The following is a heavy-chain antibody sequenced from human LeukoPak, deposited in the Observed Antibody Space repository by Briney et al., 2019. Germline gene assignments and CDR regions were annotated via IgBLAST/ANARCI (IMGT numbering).Heavy chain of an antibody. CDR1: GGSISSYY. CDR3: ARGEPYYDFWSGNGGTQLDP. D-gene: IGHD3-3*01. V-gene: IGHV4-59*01. J-gene: IGHJ5*02. Sequence: SETLSLTCTVSGGSISSYYWSWIRQPPGKGLEWIGYIYYSGSTNYNPSLKSRVTISVDTSKNQFSLKLSSVTAADTAVYYCARGEPYYDFWSGNGGTQLDPWGQGTLVTVSS. CDR2: IYYSGST.